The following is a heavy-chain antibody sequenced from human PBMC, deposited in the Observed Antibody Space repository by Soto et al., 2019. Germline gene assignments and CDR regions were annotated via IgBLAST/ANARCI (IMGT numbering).Heavy chain of an antibody. V-gene: IGHV3-23*01. Sequence: PGGSLRLSCAASGFTFSSYAMSWVRQAPGKGLEWVSAISGSGGSTYYADSVKGRFTISRDNSKNTLYLQMNSLRAEDTAVYYCAKVLKAYCSSTSCYGGDYWGQGTLVTVSS. CDR2: ISGSGGST. CDR1: GFTFSSYA. D-gene: IGHD2-2*01. CDR3: AKVLKAYCSSTSCYGGDY. J-gene: IGHJ4*02.